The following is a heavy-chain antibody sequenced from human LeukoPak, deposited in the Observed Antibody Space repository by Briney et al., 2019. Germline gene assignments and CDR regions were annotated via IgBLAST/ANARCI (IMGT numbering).Heavy chain of an antibody. V-gene: IGHV4-34*01. CDR2: INHSGST. J-gene: IGHJ5*02. D-gene: IGHD2-2*01. CDR3: ARGRRGYCSSTSCRTLYNWFDP. Sequence: GSLRLSCAASGFTFSNAWMSWVRQAPGKGLEWVGEINHSGSTNYNPSLKSRVTISVDTSKNQFSLKLSSVTAADTAVYYCARGRRGYCSSTSCRTLYNWFDPWGQGTLVTVSS. CDR1: GFTFSNAW.